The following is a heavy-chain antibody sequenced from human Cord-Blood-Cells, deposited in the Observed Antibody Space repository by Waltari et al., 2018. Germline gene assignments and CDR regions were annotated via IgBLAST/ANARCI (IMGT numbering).Heavy chain of an antibody. Sequence: QVQLQQWGAGLLKPSETLSLTCAVYGGSFSGYYWSWIRQPPGKGLEWIGEINHSGSTNYHPSLKSRVTISVDTSKNQFSLKLSSVTAADTAVYYCARGSGQLTGDDDVGRYYYMDVWGKGTTVTVSS. CDR2: INHSGST. V-gene: IGHV4-34*01. CDR3: ARGSGQLTGDDDVGRYYYMDV. J-gene: IGHJ6*03. CDR1: GGSFSGYY. D-gene: IGHD7-27*01.